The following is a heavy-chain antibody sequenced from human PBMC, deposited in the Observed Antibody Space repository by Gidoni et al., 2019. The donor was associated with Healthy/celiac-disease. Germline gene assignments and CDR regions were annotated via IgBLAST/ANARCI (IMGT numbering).Heavy chain of an antibody. J-gene: IGHJ6*02. CDR1: GDTLTELS. Sequence: QVQLVQSVAAVKQPGASVKVARKVSGDTLTELSMHWVRQAPGKGLEWMGGFDAEDGETIYAQKFQGRVTMTEDTSTDTAYMELSSLRSEDTAVYYCATAPPTGYYYYGMDVWGQGTTVTVSS. V-gene: IGHV1-24*01. CDR3: ATAPPTGYYYYGMDV. CDR2: FDAEDGET.